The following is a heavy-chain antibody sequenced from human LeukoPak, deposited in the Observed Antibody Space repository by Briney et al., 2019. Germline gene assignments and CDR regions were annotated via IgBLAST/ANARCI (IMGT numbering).Heavy chain of an antibody. Sequence: PGGSLRLSCAASGFTFSSYSMNWVRQAPGKGLEWVSGINWNGGSTGYADSVKGRFTISRDNAKNSLYLQMNSLRAEDTAVYYCARDPEDYYDSSAYYDSFDIWGQGTMVTVSS. D-gene: IGHD3-22*01. J-gene: IGHJ3*02. V-gene: IGHV3-20*04. CDR3: ARDPEDYYDSSAYYDSFDI. CDR1: GFTFSSYS. CDR2: INWNGGST.